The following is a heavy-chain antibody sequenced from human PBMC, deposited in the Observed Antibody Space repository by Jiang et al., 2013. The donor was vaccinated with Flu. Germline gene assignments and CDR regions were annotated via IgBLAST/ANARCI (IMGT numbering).Heavy chain of an antibody. J-gene: IGHJ4*02. CDR2: IYYSGST. V-gene: IGHV4-39*01. D-gene: IGHD6-19*01. CDR3: ARQTRPYSSGWYIDY. Sequence: SGPGLVKPSETLSLTCTVSGGSISSYYWGWIRQPPGKGLEWIGSIYYSGSTYYNPSLKSRVTISVDTSKNQFSLKLSSVTAADTAVYYCARQTRPYSSGWYIDYWGQGTLVTVSS. CDR1: GGSISSYY.